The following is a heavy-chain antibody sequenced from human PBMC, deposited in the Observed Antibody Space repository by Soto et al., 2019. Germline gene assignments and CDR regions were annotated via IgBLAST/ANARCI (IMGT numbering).Heavy chain of an antibody. D-gene: IGHD6-19*01. Sequence: QVQLVQSGAEVKKPGSSVKVSCKASGGTFSSYAISWVRQAPGQGLEWMGGIIPIFGTANYAQKFQGRVTITADESTTTAYMELSSLRAEDTAVYYCARESLRIAVASRDYYYGMDVWGQGTTVTVSS. J-gene: IGHJ6*02. CDR2: IIPIFGTA. CDR1: GGTFSSYA. V-gene: IGHV1-69*01. CDR3: ARESLRIAVASRDYYYGMDV.